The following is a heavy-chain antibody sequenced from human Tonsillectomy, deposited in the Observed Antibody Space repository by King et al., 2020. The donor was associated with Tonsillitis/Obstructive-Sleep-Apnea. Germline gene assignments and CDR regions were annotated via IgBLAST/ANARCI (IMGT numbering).Heavy chain of an antibody. CDR1: GGPFWGYY. D-gene: IGHD2-8*01. CDR2: INHSGNT. CDR3: GTNNGDFYYYMDV. J-gene: IGHJ6*03. V-gene: IGHV4-34*01. Sequence: VQLQQWGAGLLKPSETLSLTCALYGGPFWGYYWSWIRQPPGKGLEWMGEINHSGNTDYNPSLKSRVTISVDTSKNQFSLKLTSVTAADTAVYFCGTNNGDFYYYMDVWGKGTTVTVSS.